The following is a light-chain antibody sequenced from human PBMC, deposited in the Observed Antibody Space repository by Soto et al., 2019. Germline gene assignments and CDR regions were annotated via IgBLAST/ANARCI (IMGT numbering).Light chain of an antibody. CDR2: GAS. CDR1: QGISSNF. V-gene: IGKV3-20*01. Sequence: EIVLTQSPGTLSLSPGQTATLSCSASQGISSNFLAWYQQKPGQAPRLLIYGASSRATGIPSKFSGSGSGTDYTLTISSLEPEDFAVYFCQQYYSSPPSTFGQGTKLEIK. CDR3: QQYYSSPPST. J-gene: IGKJ2*02.